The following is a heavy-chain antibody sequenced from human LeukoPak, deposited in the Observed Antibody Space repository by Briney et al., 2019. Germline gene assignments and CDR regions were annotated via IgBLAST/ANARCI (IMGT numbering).Heavy chain of an antibody. CDR3: AKAHSGGSGMFFVFDY. V-gene: IGHV3-23*01. D-gene: IGHD3-10*01. CDR1: GFTFSSYA. Sequence: TGGSLRLSCAASGFTFSSYAMGWVRQAPGKGLEWVSAISGSGGSTYYADSVKGRFTISRDNSKNTLYLQMNSLRAEDTAVYYRAKAHSGGSGMFFVFDYWGQGTLVTVSS. CDR2: ISGSGGST. J-gene: IGHJ4*02.